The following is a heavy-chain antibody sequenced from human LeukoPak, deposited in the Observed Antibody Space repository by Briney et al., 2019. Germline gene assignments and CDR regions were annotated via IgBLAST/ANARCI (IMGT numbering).Heavy chain of an antibody. CDR2: IYCSGST. CDR3: ARAISSYIGMDV. CDR1: GGSISSYY. V-gene: IGHV4-4*07. J-gene: IGHJ6*02. Sequence: SETLSLTCTVSGGSISSYYWNWIRQPPGKGLEWIGRIYCSGSTTYNPPLKSRLTMSVDTSKNQFSLKLSSVTAADTAVYYCARAISSYIGMDVWGQGTTVTVSS.